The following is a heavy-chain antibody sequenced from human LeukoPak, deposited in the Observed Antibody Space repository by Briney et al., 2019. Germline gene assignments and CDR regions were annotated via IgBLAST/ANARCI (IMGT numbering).Heavy chain of an antibody. CDR2: ISSSSSYI. CDR1: GFTFSTYS. J-gene: IGHJ4*02. D-gene: IGHD3-3*01. CDR3: ARDGLMSGYDPSSFDY. V-gene: IGHV3-21*01. Sequence: GGSLRLSCAASGFTFSTYSMNWVHQAPGKGLEWVSSISSSSSYIYYADSVKGRFTISRDNAKNSLHLQMNSLRAEDTAVYYCARDGLMSGYDPSSFDYWGQGTLVTVSS.